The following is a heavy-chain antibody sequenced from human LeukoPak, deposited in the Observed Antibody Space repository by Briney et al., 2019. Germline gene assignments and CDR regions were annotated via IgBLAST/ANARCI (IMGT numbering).Heavy chain of an antibody. Sequence: ASVKVSCKASGYTFTSYDINWVRQATGQGLEWMGWMNPNSGNTGYAQKFQGRVTMTRNTSISKAYMELSSLRSEDTAVYYCARGRKQWLVGLWYWLDPWGQGTLVTVSS. J-gene: IGHJ5*02. CDR1: GYTFTSYD. CDR3: ARGRKQWLVGLWYWLDP. CDR2: MNPNSGNT. V-gene: IGHV1-8*01. D-gene: IGHD6-19*01.